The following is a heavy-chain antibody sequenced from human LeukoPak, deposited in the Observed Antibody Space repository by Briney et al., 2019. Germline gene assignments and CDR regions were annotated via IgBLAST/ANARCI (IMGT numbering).Heavy chain of an antibody. J-gene: IGHJ6*02. D-gene: IGHD5-18*01. Sequence: PSETLSLTCTVSGGSISSYYWSSIRQPPGKGLEWIGYIYYSGSTNYNPSLKSRVTISVDTSKNQFSLKLSSVTAADTAVYYCARDHGVQLWSTHYYYYGMDVWGQGTTVTVSS. CDR1: GGSISSYY. CDR3: ARDHGVQLWSTHYYYYGMDV. V-gene: IGHV4-59*01. CDR2: IYYSGST.